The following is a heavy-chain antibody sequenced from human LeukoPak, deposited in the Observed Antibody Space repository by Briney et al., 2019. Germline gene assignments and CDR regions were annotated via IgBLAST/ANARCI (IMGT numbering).Heavy chain of an antibody. D-gene: IGHD6-19*01. J-gene: IGHJ4*02. CDR3: ARRRGSGSTQVFDY. V-gene: IGHV4-34*01. Sequence: SESLSLTCAVYGGSFSGYYWSWIRQPPGKGLEWIGEINHSGSTNYNPSLKSRVTISVDTSKNQFSLKLSSVTAADTAVYYCARRRGSGSTQVFDYWGQGTLVTVSS. CDR2: INHSGST. CDR1: GGSFSGYY.